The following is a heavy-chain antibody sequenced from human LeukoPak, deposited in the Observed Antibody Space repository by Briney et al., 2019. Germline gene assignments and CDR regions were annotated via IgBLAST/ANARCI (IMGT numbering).Heavy chain of an antibody. D-gene: IGHD6-6*01. CDR3: ASGQLVGGPVDY. Sequence: ASVKVSCKASGGTFSSYAISWVRQAPGQGLEWMGGIIPIFGTANYAQKFQGSVTITTDESTSTAYMELSSLRSEDTAVYYCASGQLVGGPVDYWGQGTLVTVSS. V-gene: IGHV1-69*05. CDR2: IIPIFGTA. J-gene: IGHJ4*02. CDR1: GGTFSSYA.